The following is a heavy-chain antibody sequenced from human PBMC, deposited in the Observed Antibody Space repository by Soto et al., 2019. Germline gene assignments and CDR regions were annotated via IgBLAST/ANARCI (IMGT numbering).Heavy chain of an antibody. V-gene: IGHV4-30-2*01. Sequence: SSETLSLTCAVSGGSISSGGYSWSWIRQPPGKGLEWIGYIYHSGSTYYNPSLKSRVTISVDRSKNQFSLKLSSVTAADTAVYYCARTGIAAAVRGRALYYFDYWGQGTLVTVSS. CDR3: ARTGIAAAVRGRALYYFDY. J-gene: IGHJ4*02. D-gene: IGHD6-13*01. CDR2: IYHSGST. CDR1: GGSISSGGYS.